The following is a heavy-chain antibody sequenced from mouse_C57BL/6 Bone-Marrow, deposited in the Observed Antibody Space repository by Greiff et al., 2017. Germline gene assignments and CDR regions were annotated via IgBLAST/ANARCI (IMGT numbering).Heavy chain of an antibody. J-gene: IGHJ3*01. CDR2: ISSGGSYT. CDR1: GFTFSSYG. D-gene: IGHD4-1*01. Sequence: EVQGVESGGDLVKPGGSLKLSCAASGFTFSSYGMSWVRQTPDKRLEWVATISSGGSYTYYPDSVKGRFTISRDNAKITLYLQMSSLKSEDTAMYYCARGGTGEAYWGQGTLVTVST. CDR3: ARGGTGEAY. V-gene: IGHV5-6*01.